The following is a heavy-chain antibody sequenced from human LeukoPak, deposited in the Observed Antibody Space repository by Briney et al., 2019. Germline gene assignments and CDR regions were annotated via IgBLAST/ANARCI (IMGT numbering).Heavy chain of an antibody. CDR1: GFTFDDVA. CDR2: ISGDGRDT. J-gene: IGHJ6*03. Sequence: GGSLRLSCAASGFTFDDVAMHWVREAPGKGVEWVSLISGDGRDTYYADSVKGRFTISRENRKNSVYLQMNSLTTEDTALYYCSKYGNYDYYFYFYYMDVWGNGTTVTVSS. V-gene: IGHV3-43*02. D-gene: IGHD4-11*01. CDR3: SKYGNYDYYFYFYYMDV.